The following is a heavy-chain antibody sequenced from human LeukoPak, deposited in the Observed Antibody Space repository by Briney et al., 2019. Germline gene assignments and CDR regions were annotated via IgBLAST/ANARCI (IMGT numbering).Heavy chain of an antibody. CDR2: IYYSGST. J-gene: IGHJ6*03. CDR1: GGSISSGDYY. Sequence: SQTLSLTCTVSGGSISSGDYYWSWIRQPPGKGLEWIGYIYYSGSTYYNPSLKSRVTISVDTSKNQFSLKLSSVTAADTAVYYCARVPNYYYYMVVWGKGTTVTVS. V-gene: IGHV4-30-4*08. CDR3: ARVPNYYYYMVV.